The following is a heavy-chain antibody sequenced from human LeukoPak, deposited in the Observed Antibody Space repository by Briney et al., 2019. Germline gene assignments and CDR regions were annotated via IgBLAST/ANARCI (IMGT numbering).Heavy chain of an antibody. J-gene: IGHJ4*02. D-gene: IGHD7-27*01. CDR2: IYYSGNT. V-gene: IGHV4-39*01. CDR3: ARLDWGSRGSGSFDI. Sequence: SGTLSLTCTVSGGSINTFNHYWGWIRQPPGKGLEWIGSIYYSGNTYYDASLKSRVAMSVDTSKNQFSLKVRSVTAADTAVYFCARLDWGSRGSGSFDIWGQGTLVIVSS. CDR1: GGSINTFNHY.